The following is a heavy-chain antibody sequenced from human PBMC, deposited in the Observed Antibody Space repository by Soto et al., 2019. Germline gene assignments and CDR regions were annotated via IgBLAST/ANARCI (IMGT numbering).Heavy chain of an antibody. D-gene: IGHD5-18*01. CDR1: GFTFSSYA. CDR3: ARDPLWGTAMVLWYFDL. J-gene: IGHJ2*01. Sequence: QVQLVESGGGLVQPGRSLRPSCAASGFTFSSYAMHWVRQPPGKGLGWVAVISYDGSNKYYADSVKGRFTTSRDNSKNTLYLQMNSLRAEDTAVYYCARDPLWGTAMVLWYFDLWGRGTLVTVSS. V-gene: IGHV3-30-3*01. CDR2: ISYDGSNK.